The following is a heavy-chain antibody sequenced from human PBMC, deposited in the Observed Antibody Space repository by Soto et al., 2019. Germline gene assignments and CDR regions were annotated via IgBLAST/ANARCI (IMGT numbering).Heavy chain of an antibody. CDR1: GFTFSSYS. CDR2: ISSSSSYI. Sequence: GGSLRLSCAASGFTFSSYSMNWVRQAPGKGLEWVSSISSSSSYIYYADSVKGRFTISRDNAKNSLYLQMNSLGAEDTAVYYCARGGELLYYYYYGMDVWGQGTTVTVSS. CDR3: ARGGELLYYYYYGMDV. D-gene: IGHD1-7*01. V-gene: IGHV3-21*01. J-gene: IGHJ6*02.